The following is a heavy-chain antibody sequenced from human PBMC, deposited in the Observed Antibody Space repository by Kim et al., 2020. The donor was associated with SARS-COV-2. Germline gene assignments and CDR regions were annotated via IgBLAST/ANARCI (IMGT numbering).Heavy chain of an antibody. CDR2: ISGTSVRI. Sequence: GGSLRLSCAASGFDFGVYDMFWVRQAPGKGLEWVSGISGTSVRIDYADSVKGRFTISRDNAKNSLYLQMNGLRTEDTALYYCARLTVREPPDCWGQGTLVTVSS. V-gene: IGHV3-9*01. J-gene: IGHJ4*02. CDR3: ARLTVREPPDC. CDR1: GFDFGVYD. D-gene: IGHD3-10*01.